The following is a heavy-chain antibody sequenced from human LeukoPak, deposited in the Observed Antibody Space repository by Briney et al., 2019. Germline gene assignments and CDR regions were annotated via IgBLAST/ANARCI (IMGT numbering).Heavy chain of an antibody. CDR3: AKDSAGLDYYFDY. CDR2: ISYDGSRK. V-gene: IGHV3-30*18. J-gene: IGHJ4*02. CDR1: GFTFNNYA. Sequence: PGGSLRLSCAASGFTFNNYAMHWVRQAPGKGLEWVAVISYDGSRKYHADSAKGRFTISRDNSKNTLYLQMNSLRAEDTALYYCAKDSAGLDYYFDYWGQGTLVTVSS. D-gene: IGHD1-14*01.